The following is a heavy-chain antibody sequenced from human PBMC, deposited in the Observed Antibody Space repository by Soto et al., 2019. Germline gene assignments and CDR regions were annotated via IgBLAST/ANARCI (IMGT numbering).Heavy chain of an antibody. Sequence: GESLKISCKGSGYTFTNYWIGWVRQMPGKGLEWMGIIYPGDSDTKYNPSFQGQVTISADKSITTTYLRWTSLKASDTAIYYCAASIFYYGMDVLGQGTTVTVFS. J-gene: IGHJ6*02. V-gene: IGHV5-51*01. CDR1: GYTFTNYW. CDR3: AASIFYYGMDV. CDR2: IYPGDSDT.